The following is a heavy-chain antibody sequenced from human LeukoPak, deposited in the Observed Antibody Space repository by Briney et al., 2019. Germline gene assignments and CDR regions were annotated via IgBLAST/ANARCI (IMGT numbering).Heavy chain of an antibody. Sequence: SETLSLTCAVYGGSFSGYYWSWIRQPPGKGLEWIGEINHSGSTNYNPSLKSRVTISVDTSKNQFSLKLSSVTAADTAVYYCVYDYGDYVGYWGQGTLVTVSS. V-gene: IGHV4-34*01. CDR1: GGSFSGYY. CDR2: INHSGST. CDR3: VYDYGDYVGY. J-gene: IGHJ4*02. D-gene: IGHD4-17*01.